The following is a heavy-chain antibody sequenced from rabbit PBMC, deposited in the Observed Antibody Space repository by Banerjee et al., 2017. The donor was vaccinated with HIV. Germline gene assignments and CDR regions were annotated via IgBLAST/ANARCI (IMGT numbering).Heavy chain of an antibody. CDR2: INTISGDT. J-gene: IGHJ4*01. CDR3: ARDLTGVTGWNFNL. CDR1: GSDISRNA. V-gene: IGHV1S45*01. D-gene: IGHD7-1*01. Sequence: QEQLVESGGGLVQPEGSLTLTCTASGSDISRNAMCWVRQAPGKGLEWIACINTISGDTVYATWAKGRFTISKASWTTVTLQMTSLTAADTATYFCARDLTGVTGWNFNLWGQGTLVTVS.